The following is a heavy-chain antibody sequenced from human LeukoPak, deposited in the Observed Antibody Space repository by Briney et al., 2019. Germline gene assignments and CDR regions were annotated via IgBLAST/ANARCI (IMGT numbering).Heavy chain of an antibody. D-gene: IGHD6-19*01. J-gene: IGHJ6*03. Sequence: ASVKVSCKASGYTFTSYGISRVRQAPGQGLEWMGWISAYNGNTNYAQKLQGRVTMTTDTSTSTAYMELRSLRSDDTAVYYCAREGTSSGWYAPLYYYYYYMDVWGKGTTVTVSS. CDR3: AREGTSSGWYAPLYYYYYYMDV. CDR2: ISAYNGNT. V-gene: IGHV1-18*01. CDR1: GYTFTSYG.